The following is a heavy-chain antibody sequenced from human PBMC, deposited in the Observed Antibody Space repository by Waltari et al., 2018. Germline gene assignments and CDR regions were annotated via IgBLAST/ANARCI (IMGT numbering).Heavy chain of an antibody. V-gene: IGHV1-2*02. Sequence: QVQLVQSGAEVKKPGASVKVSCKTSGFTFTSYHMHWVRQAPGQGLEWMGGINGNNGDRDYAQKFRGRVTLTRETSLSTIYMEMNRLTSDDTAVYYCAREDIVATKVFDDWGHGTLVTVSS. CDR3: AREDIVATKVFDD. D-gene: IGHD5-12*01. J-gene: IGHJ4*01. CDR2: INGNNGDR. CDR1: GFTFTSYH.